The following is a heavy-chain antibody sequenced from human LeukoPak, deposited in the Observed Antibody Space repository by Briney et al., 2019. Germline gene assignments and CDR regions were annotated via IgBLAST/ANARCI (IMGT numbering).Heavy chain of an antibody. CDR1: GFTFSSYN. Sequence: PGGSLRLSCAASGFTFSSYNMNWVRQAPGKGLEWVSYISSSGSSMFYVDSVKGRFTISRDNAKNSLYLQMNSLRAEDTAVYYCARETWGVSFDYWAQGTLVTVSS. J-gene: IGHJ4*02. V-gene: IGHV3-48*01. D-gene: IGHD3-16*01. CDR2: ISSSGSSM. CDR3: ARETWGVSFDY.